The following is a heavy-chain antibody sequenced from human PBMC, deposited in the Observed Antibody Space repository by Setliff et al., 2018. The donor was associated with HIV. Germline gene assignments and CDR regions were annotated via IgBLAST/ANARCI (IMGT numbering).Heavy chain of an antibody. D-gene: IGHD1-26*01. CDR2: IWFDGSNK. V-gene: IGHV3-33*01. CDR3: ARGELLSGVGAFDM. Sequence: GGSLRLSCAASGFTFSSYGMNWVRQAPGKGLEWVAIIWFDGSNKYYADSVKGRFTISRDNSRNTVYLQMNSLRVEDTAVYYCARGELLSGVGAFDMWGQGTMVTVSS. CDR1: GFTFSSYG. J-gene: IGHJ3*02.